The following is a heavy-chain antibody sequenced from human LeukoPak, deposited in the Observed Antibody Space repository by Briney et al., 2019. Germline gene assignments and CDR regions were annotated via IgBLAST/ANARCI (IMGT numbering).Heavy chain of an antibody. CDR1: GFTFDDYG. Sequence: PGGSLRLSCAASGFTFDDYGMSWVRQAPGKGLEWVSDINWNGDSTGYADSVKGRFTISRDNAKNSLYLQMNCLRAEDTALYYCARRESSYQNYYYYYHMDVWGKGTTVTVSS. J-gene: IGHJ6*03. D-gene: IGHD3-16*02. V-gene: IGHV3-20*04. CDR2: INWNGDST. CDR3: ARRESSYQNYYYYYHMDV.